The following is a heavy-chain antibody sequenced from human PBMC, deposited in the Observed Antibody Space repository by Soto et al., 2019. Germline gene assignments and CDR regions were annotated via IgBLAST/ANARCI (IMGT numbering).Heavy chain of an antibody. V-gene: IGHV2-5*02. Sequence: QITLKESGPTRVEPTQTLTLTCTFSGFSLSTSGVGVGWIRQPPGKALERLALIYWDDDKRYSPSLKSRLTSPNXXPXHXXVLTMTNMHHVDPPTYYCAPTAGRQGNRSGGYFDFWGQGALVTVSS. CDR1: GFSLSTSGVG. CDR3: APTAGRQGNRSGGYFDF. J-gene: IGHJ4*02. CDR2: IYWDDDK. D-gene: IGHD1-26*01.